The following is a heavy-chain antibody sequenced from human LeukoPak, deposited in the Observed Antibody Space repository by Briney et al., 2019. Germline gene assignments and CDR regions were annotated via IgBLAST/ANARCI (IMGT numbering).Heavy chain of an antibody. J-gene: IGHJ4*02. CDR2: ISSSGSAI. D-gene: IGHD3-22*01. CDR3: ARANYYDTSGFDY. Sequence: GGSLRLSCAVPGFTFSSYEMNWVRQAPGKGLEWVSYISSSGSAIYYADSVKGRFTISRDNAKNSLYLQMNSLRAEDTAVYYCARANYYDTSGFDYWGQGTLVTVSS. CDR1: GFTFSSYE. V-gene: IGHV3-48*03.